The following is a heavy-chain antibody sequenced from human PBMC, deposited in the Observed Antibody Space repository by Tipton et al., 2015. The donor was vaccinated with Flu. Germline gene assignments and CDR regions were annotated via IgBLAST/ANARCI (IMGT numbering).Heavy chain of an antibody. CDR1: GFVFSTFG. J-gene: IGHJ6*03. CDR2: IWYDGRDA. CDR3: ARDGPEWNYFAYMDV. Sequence: SLRLSCAASGFVFSTFGLHWVRQTPGEGLEWVAFIWYDGRDAYYADSVKGRFTISRDASKNTVFLQMNSLRAEDTAIYYCARDGPEWNYFAYMDVWGIRTTVTVSS. V-gene: IGHV3-33*01. D-gene: IGHD1-7*01.